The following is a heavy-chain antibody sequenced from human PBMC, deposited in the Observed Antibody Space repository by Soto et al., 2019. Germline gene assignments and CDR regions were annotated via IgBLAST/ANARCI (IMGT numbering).Heavy chain of an antibody. J-gene: IGHJ3*02. D-gene: IGHD1-26*01. V-gene: IGHV4-59*08. CDR1: GGSISSYY. CDR2: IYYSGST. Sequence: SETLSLTCTVSGGSISSYYWSWIRQPPGKGLEWIGYIYYSGSTNYNPSLKSRVTISVDTSKNQFSLKLTSVTAADTAVYYCARHRQWGAFDIWGQGTMVTVSS. CDR3: ARHRQWGAFDI.